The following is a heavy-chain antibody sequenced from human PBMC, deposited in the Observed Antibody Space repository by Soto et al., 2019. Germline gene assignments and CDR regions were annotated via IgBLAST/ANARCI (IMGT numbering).Heavy chain of an antibody. CDR3: ARYCSGGSCYYYYGMDV. CDR2: IDPSDSYT. Sequence: SGYSFTSYWISWVRQMPGKGLEWMGRIDPSDSYTNYSPSFQGHVTISADKSISTAYLQWSSLKASDTAMYYCARYCSGGSCYYYYGMDVWGQGTTVTVSS. V-gene: IGHV5-10-1*01. J-gene: IGHJ6*02. D-gene: IGHD2-15*01. CDR1: GYSFTSYW.